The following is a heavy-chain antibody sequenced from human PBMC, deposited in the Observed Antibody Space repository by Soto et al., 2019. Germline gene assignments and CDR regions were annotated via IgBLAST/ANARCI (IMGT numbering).Heavy chain of an antibody. J-gene: IGHJ5*01. Sequence: KSSETLSLTCAAHNGSFTDYFWTWIRQYPGRGLEWIGEINHRGGATYNPSLRSRVTTSIDTSKNHFSLSLRSLTAADTAVYYCVATGTNSDLLSGPHPFDTWGQGTLVTVSS. D-gene: IGHD1-1*01. CDR3: VATGTNSDLLSGPHPFDT. V-gene: IGHV4-34*01. CDR1: NGSFTDYF. CDR2: INHRGGA.